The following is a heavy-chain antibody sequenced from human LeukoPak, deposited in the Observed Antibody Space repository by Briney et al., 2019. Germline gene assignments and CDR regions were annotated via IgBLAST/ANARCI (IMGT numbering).Heavy chain of an antibody. Sequence: GGSLRLSCAAAGFTFSSYAMSWVRQAPGQGPEWVSGISGSGGTTYYADSVKGRFTISRDNSKNTMYLQMNSLRDEDTAVYYCAKPDVVATVGSAFDIWGQGTMVTVSS. CDR3: AKPDVVATVGSAFDI. J-gene: IGHJ3*02. CDR2: ISGSGGTT. V-gene: IGHV3-23*01. CDR1: GFTFSSYA. D-gene: IGHD5-12*01.